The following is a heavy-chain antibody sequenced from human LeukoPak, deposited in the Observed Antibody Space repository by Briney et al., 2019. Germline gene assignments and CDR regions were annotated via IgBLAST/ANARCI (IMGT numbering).Heavy chain of an antibody. CDR1: GGSFSGYY. D-gene: IGHD3-22*01. Sequence: ASQTLSLTWAVYGGSFSGYYWSWIRQPPGKGLEWIGEINHSGSTNYNPSLKSRVTISVDTSKNQFSLKLSSVTAADTAVYYCARAPYYDSSGQVDYWGQGTLVTVSS. V-gene: IGHV4-34*01. J-gene: IGHJ4*02. CDR2: INHSGST. CDR3: ARAPYYDSSGQVDY.